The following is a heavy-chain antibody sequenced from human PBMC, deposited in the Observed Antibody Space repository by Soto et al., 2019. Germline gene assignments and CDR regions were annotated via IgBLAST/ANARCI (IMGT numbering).Heavy chain of an antibody. CDR2: ISSSSYI. CDR3: ARGLYYYDSSGYYGN. J-gene: IGHJ4*02. D-gene: IGHD3-22*01. CDR1: GFTFSSYS. V-gene: IGHV3-21*01. Sequence: GGSLRLSCAASGFTFSSYSMNWVRQAPGKGLEWVSSISSSSYIYYADSVKGRFTISRDNAKNSLYLQMNSLRAEDTAVYYCARGLYYYDSSGYYGNWGQGTLVTVSS.